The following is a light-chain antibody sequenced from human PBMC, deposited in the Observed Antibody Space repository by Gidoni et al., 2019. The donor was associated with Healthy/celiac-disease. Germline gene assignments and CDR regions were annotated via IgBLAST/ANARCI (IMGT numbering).Light chain of an antibody. CDR3: QQSYSTLTWT. CDR2: AAS. Sequence: DIQLTQSPSSLSASVGDRVTITCRASQSISSYLNWYQQKPGKAPKLLIYAASSWQSGVPSSFSGSGSGTDFTLTISSLQPEDFATYYCQQSYSTLTWTFGQGTKVEIK. J-gene: IGKJ1*01. V-gene: IGKV1-39*01. CDR1: QSISSY.